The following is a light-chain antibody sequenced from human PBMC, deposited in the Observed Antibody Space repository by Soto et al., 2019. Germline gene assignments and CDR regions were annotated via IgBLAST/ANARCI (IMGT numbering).Light chain of an antibody. CDR1: QRISSW. CDR2: KTS. CDR3: QYYNNYCWT. V-gene: IGKV1-5*03. Sequence: DIQLTQSPSTLSASVGDRVTITCRASQRISSWLAWYQQKPGKAPKFLIYKTSNLESGVPSRFSGSGSGTEFTLTISSMQPDDFATYYCQYYNNYCWTFGQGTKVELK. J-gene: IGKJ1*01.